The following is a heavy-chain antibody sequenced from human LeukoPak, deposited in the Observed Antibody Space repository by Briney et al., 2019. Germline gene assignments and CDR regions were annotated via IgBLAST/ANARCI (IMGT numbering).Heavy chain of an antibody. J-gene: IGHJ5*02. CDR1: GGTFSSYT. CDR3: ARGAGSITIFGGRGNWFDP. D-gene: IGHD3-3*01. V-gene: IGHV1-69*02. CDR2: IIPILGIA. Sequence: SVKVSCKASGGTFSSYTISWVRQAPGQGLEWMGRIIPILGIANYAQKFQGRVTITADKSTSTAYMELSSLRSEDTAVYYCARGAGSITIFGGRGNWFDPWGQGTLVTVSS.